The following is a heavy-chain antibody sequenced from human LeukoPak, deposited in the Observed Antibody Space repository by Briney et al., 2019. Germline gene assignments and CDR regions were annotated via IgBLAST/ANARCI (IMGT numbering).Heavy chain of an antibody. CDR1: GFTFSSYA. Sequence: GGSLRLSCAASGFTFSSYAMSWVRQAPGKGLEWVSAISGSGGSAYYADSVKGRFTISRDNSKNTLYLQMNSLRAEDTAVYYCAKGARRSTMVPNWFDPWGQGTLVTVSS. D-gene: IGHD3-10*01. J-gene: IGHJ5*02. CDR3: AKGARRSTMVPNWFDP. V-gene: IGHV3-23*01. CDR2: ISGSGGSA.